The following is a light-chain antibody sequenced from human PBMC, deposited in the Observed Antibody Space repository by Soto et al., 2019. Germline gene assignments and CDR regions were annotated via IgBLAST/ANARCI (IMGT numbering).Light chain of an antibody. Sequence: FVLTHSPGALSLSRGARASLSCRASQSIRSHYLAWYQQKPGQAPRLLIYGASTRATDVPARFSGSGSGTEFTLTISSLQSEDFAVYYCPQYTNWPETFGHGTKVDI. CDR3: PQYTNWPET. CDR1: QSIRSHY. CDR2: GAS. J-gene: IGKJ1*01. V-gene: IGKV3-15*01.